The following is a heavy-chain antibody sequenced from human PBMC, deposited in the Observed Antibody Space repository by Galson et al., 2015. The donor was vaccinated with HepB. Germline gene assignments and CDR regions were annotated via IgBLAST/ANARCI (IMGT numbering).Heavy chain of an antibody. V-gene: IGHV4-34*01. J-gene: IGHJ4*02. CDR2: INHSGST. Sequence: ETLSLTCAVYGGSFSGYYWSWIRQPPGKGLEWIGEINHSGSTNYNPSLKSRVTISVDTSKNQFSLKLSSVTAADTAVYYCARGKREWHRLVVGYFDYWGQGTLVTVSS. CDR1: GGSFSGYY. CDR3: ARGKREWHRLVVGYFDY. D-gene: IGHD3-3*01.